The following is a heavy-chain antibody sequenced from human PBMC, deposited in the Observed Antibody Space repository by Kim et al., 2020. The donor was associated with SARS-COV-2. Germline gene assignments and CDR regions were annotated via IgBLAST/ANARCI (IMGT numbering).Heavy chain of an antibody. CDR3: ARDDSLRLAAAGKPYDY. V-gene: IGHV3-11*06. D-gene: IGHD6-13*01. J-gene: IGHJ4*02. Sequence: VRGRLPISRDNAKNSLYLQMNSLRAEDSAVYYCARDDSLRLAAAGKPYDYWGQGALVTVSS.